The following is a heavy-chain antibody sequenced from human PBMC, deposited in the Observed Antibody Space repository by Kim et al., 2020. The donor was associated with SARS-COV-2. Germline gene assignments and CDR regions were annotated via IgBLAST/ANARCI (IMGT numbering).Heavy chain of an antibody. CDR3: ARTRRGYYDSSGYYWGYYFDY. Sequence: SETLSLTCTVSGGSISSSSYYWGWIRQPPGKGLEWIGSIYYSGSTYYNPSLKSRVTISVDTSKNQFSLKLSSVTAADTAVYYCARTRRGYYDSSGYYWGYYFDYWGQGTLVTVSS. V-gene: IGHV4-39*01. J-gene: IGHJ4*02. CDR2: IYYSGST. CDR1: GGSISSSSYY. D-gene: IGHD3-22*01.